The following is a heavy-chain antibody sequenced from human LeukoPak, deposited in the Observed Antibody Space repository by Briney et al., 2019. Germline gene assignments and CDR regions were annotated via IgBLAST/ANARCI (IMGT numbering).Heavy chain of an antibody. CDR1: GYIFTNFG. D-gene: IGHD3-10*01. J-gene: IGHJ4*02. V-gene: IGHV1-18*01. CDR3: ASDAADRWFGEDY. CDR2: INPNNGNT. Sequence: ASVKVSCKTSGYIFTNFGISWVRQAPGQGLEWMGWINPNNGNTEYAQKVQGRVTMTTDTSTTTAYMELRSLRSDDTAVYYCASDAADRWFGEDYWGQGTIVTVSS.